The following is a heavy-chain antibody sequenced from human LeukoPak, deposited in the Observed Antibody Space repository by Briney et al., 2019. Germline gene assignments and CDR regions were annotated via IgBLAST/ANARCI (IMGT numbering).Heavy chain of an antibody. CDR1: GGSFSGYY. CDR2: INHSGST. J-gene: IGHJ3*02. CDR3: ARGPPPPLFCSGGCGDAFDI. V-gene: IGHV4-34*01. Sequence: SETLSLTCAVYGGSFSGYYWSWIRQPPGKGLEWVGEINHSGSTNYNPSLKSRVTISVDTSKNQFSLKLSSVTAADTAVYYCARGPPPPLFCSGGCGDAFDIWGQGTMVTVSS. D-gene: IGHD2-15*01.